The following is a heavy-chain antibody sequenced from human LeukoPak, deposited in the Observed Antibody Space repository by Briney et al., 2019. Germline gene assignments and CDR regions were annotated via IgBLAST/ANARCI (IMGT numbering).Heavy chain of an antibody. CDR1: GLTFSIYA. D-gene: IGHD6-25*01. CDR3: ANRLY. Sequence: PGESLRLSCAASGLTFSIYAMTWVRQAPGKGLEWVSTISSGGGSTYYADSVKGRFTISRDNSKNTLYLQMDSLRAEDTAVYYCANRLYWGQGTLVTVSS. J-gene: IGHJ4*02. CDR2: ISSGGGST. V-gene: IGHV3-23*01.